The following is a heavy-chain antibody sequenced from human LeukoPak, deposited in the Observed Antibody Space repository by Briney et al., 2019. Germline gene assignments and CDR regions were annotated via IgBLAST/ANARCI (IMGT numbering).Heavy chain of an antibody. Sequence: GGSLRLSCAASGFTFSNSAMAWVRQAPGKGLEWVSAISGRGDNTYYADSVKGRFTTSRDNSKNTLYLQMNSLRAEDTAVYYCATATPPYCSGGSCYLDYWGQGTLVTVSS. CDR3: ATATPPYCSGGSCYLDY. V-gene: IGHV3-23*01. CDR2: ISGRGDNT. D-gene: IGHD2-15*01. J-gene: IGHJ4*02. CDR1: GFTFSNSA.